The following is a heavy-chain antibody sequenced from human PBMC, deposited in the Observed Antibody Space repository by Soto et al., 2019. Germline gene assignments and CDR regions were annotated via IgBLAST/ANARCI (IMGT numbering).Heavy chain of an antibody. CDR2: IKQDGSEK. J-gene: IGHJ4*02. CDR3: ARDPIAYYYGSGSYSDY. V-gene: IGHV3-7*01. CDR1: GFTFSSYW. Sequence: EVQLVESGGGLVQPGGSLRLSCAASGFTFSSYWMSWVRQAPGKGLEWVANIKQDGSEKYYVDSVKGRVTISRDNAKNSLYLQMNRLRAEDTAVYYCARDPIAYYYGSGSYSDYWGQGTLVTVSS. D-gene: IGHD3-10*01.